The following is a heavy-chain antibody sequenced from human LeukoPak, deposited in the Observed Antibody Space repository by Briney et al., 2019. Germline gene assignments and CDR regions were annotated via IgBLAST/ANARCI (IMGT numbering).Heavy chain of an antibody. D-gene: IGHD6-19*01. Sequence: AGGSLRLSCAASGFTVSSNYMSWVRKAPGQGLARVSVSYSGSGRGYADSAKGRFTLSIDISTNTLYLQLNSLRAEDTAVHYCARRSYSSGSTNFDYWGQGTLVTASS. CDR3: ARRSYSSGSTNFDY. V-gene: IGHV3-66*01. J-gene: IGHJ4*02. CDR2: SYSGSGR. CDR1: GFTVSSNY.